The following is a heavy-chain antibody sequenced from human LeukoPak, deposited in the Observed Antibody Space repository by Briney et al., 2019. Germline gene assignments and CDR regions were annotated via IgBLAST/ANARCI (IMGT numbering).Heavy chain of an antibody. V-gene: IGHV4-31*03. CDR1: GVSITSTNYY. D-gene: IGHD3-22*01. J-gene: IGHJ1*01. CDR2: VHHSGRI. Sequence: TLSLTCKVSGVSITSTNYYWTWIRQHPEKGPEWIGHVHHSGRIYYSPSLTSRATISVDASGNQFSLRLSSLTAADTAVYYCSGGNDDSKIRHWGQGTLVIVSS. CDR3: SGGNDDSKIRH.